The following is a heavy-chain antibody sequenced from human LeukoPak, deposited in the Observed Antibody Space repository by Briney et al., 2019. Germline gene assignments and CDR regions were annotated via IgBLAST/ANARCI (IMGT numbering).Heavy chain of an antibody. J-gene: IGHJ2*01. CDR3: AIDYYDSSGFDL. CDR2: INSDGSST. Sequence: GGSLRLSCAASGFTFSSYWMHWVRQAPGKGLVWVSRINSDGSSTSYADSVKGRFTISRDNAKNTLYLQMNSLRAEDTAVYYCAIDYYDSSGFDLWGRGPLVTVSS. CDR1: GFTFSSYW. V-gene: IGHV3-74*01. D-gene: IGHD3-22*01.